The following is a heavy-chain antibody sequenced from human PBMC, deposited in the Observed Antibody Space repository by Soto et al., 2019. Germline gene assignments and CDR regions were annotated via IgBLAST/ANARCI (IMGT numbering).Heavy chain of an antibody. CDR2: ISAAGDP. V-gene: IGHV3-13*05. CDR3: ARTDRDFYGLDV. J-gene: IGHJ6*02. CDR1: GFTFRNYD. Sequence: EVQLVESGGGLVQPGGSLRLSCEASGFTFRNYDMHWVRQGTGKGLGWVSGISAAGDPDSADSVESRFTISRENAQNSFFLQMNSLSVGDTAVYYCARTDRDFYGLDVWGQGTTVIVSS.